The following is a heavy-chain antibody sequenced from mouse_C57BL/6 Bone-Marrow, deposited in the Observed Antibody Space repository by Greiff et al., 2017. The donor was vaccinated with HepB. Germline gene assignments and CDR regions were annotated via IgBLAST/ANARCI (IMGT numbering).Heavy chain of an antibody. CDR2: INPNDGTT. Sequence: EVQLVESGPELVKPGASVKISCKASGYSFTDYNMNWVKQRKGKSLEWIGVINPNDGTTSYNQKFKGKATLTVDQSSSTAYMQRNSLTSEDSAVYYCARGEDYVYDGFDYWGQGTPLTVSS. D-gene: IGHD2-2*01. J-gene: IGHJ2*01. CDR3: ARGEDYVYDGFDY. CDR1: GYSFTDYN. V-gene: IGHV1-39*01.